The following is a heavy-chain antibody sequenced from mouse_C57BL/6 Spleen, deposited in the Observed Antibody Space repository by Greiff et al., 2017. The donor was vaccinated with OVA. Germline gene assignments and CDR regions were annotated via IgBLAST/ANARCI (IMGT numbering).Heavy chain of an antibody. D-gene: IGHD2-3*01. CDR3: ARRWSYYFDY. CDR1: GFTFSDYG. CDR2: ISSGSSTI. Sequence: EVKLQESGGGLVKPGGSLKLSCAASGFTFSDYGMHWVRQAPEKGLEWVAYISSGSSTIYYADTVKGRFTISRDNAKNTLFLQMTSLRSEDTAMYYCARRWSYYFDYWGQGTTLTVSS. V-gene: IGHV5-17*01. J-gene: IGHJ2*01.